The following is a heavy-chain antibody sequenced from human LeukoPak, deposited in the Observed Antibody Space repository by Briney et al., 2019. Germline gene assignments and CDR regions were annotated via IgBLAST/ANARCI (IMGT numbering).Heavy chain of an antibody. V-gene: IGHV4-39*01. CDR2: IYYSGST. D-gene: IGHD3-22*01. J-gene: IGHJ4*02. CDR3: ASYDSSGYYYGY. Sequence: PSETLSLTCTVSGGSISSSSYYWGWIRQPPGKGLEWIGSIYYSGSTYYNPFLKSRVTISVDTSKNQFSLKLSSVTAADTAVYYCASYDSSGYYYGYWGQGTLVTVSS. CDR1: GGSISSSSYY.